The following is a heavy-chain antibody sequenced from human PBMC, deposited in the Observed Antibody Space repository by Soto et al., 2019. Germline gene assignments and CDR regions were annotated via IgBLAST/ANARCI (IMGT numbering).Heavy chain of an antibody. D-gene: IGHD6-13*01. V-gene: IGHV1-69*02. Sequence: QVQLVQSGAEVKKPGSSVKVSCKASGGTFSSYTISWVRQAPGQGLEWMGRIIPILGIANYAQKFQGRVTITADKSTSTAYMELRSLRSEDTAVYYCARGGAAAGTFINWFDPWGQGTLVTVSS. CDR2: IIPILGIA. CDR1: GGTFSSYT. CDR3: ARGGAAAGTFINWFDP. J-gene: IGHJ5*02.